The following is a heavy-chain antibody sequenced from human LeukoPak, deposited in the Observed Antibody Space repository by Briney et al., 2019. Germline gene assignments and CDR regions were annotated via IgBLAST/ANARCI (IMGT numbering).Heavy chain of an antibody. J-gene: IGHJ4*02. Sequence: ASVKVSCKASGYTFTGYYMHWVRQASGQGLEWMGWINPNSGGTNYAQKFQGRVTMTRDTSISTAYMELSRLRSDDTAVYYCARGKYYYDSSGYLGLDYWGQGTLVTVSS. CDR3: ARGKYYYDSSGYLGLDY. CDR2: INPNSGGT. V-gene: IGHV1-2*02. D-gene: IGHD3-22*01. CDR1: GYTFTGYY.